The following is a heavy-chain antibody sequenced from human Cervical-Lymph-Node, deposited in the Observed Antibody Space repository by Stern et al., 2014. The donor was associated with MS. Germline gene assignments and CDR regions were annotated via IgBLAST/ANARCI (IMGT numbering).Heavy chain of an antibody. CDR3: ARVGYISDWFPFDY. Sequence: QLQLQESGPGLVKPSETLSLTCTVSGDSVSSGSYYWSWIRQPPGKGLEWIGFISSSGSTNDNPSLRSRVTMSVDTSKNQFSLRLISMTAADTAFYYCARVGYISDWFPFDYWGQGILVTVSS. J-gene: IGHJ4*02. CDR1: GDSVSSGSYY. V-gene: IGHV4-61*01. CDR2: ISSSGST. D-gene: IGHD6-19*01.